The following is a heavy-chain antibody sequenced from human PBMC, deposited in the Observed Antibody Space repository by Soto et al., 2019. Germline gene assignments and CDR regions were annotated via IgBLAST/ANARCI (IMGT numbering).Heavy chain of an antibody. CDR2: INPNSGGT. CDR1: GYTFTGYY. D-gene: IGHD6-19*01. CDR3: ARDHGRGWPRNYFAY. Sequence: ASVKVYCKTSGYTFTGYYMHWVRQAPGQGLEWMGWINPNSGGTNYAQKFQGWVTMTRDTSISTAYMELSRLRSDDTAVYYCARDHGRGWPRNYFAYWGKGTLVPVSS. V-gene: IGHV1-2*04. J-gene: IGHJ4*02.